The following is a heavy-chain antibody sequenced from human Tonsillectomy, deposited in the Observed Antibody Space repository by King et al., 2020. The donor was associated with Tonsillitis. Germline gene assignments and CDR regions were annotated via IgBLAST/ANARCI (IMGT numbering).Heavy chain of an antibody. J-gene: IGHJ4*02. CDR3: AKEGGAQYCSSASCSADY. V-gene: IGHV3-30*18. CDR2: ISYDGRDK. Sequence: VQLVESGGGVVQPGRSLRLSCAASGFPFSDCGMHWVRQAPGKGLGWVAAISYDGRDKDYGDCVRGRFTISRDNSRNTLYLQVNSLRADDTAVYYCAKEGGAQYCSSASCSADYWGQGTLVTVSS. D-gene: IGHD2-2*01. CDR1: GFPFSDCG.